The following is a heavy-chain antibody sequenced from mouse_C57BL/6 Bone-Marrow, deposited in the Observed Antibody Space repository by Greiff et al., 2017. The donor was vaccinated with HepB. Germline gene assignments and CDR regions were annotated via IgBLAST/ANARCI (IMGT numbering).Heavy chain of an antibody. CDR1: GYTFTSYW. J-gene: IGHJ1*03. CDR3: ARSSTTVVATGYFDV. V-gene: IGHV1-55*01. D-gene: IGHD1-1*01. Sequence: QVQLQQPGAELVKPGASVKMSCKASGYTFTSYWITWVKQRPGQGLEWIGDIYPGSGSTNYNEKFKSKATLTVDTSSSTAYMQLSSLTSEDSAVYYCARSSTTVVATGYFDVWGTGTTVTVSS. CDR2: IYPGSGST.